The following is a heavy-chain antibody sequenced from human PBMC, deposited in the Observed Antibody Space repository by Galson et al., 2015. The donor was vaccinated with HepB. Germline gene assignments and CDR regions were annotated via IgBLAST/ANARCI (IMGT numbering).Heavy chain of an antibody. CDR3: AMSRTGSGTYFVGDY. V-gene: IGHV3-23*01. D-gene: IGHD1-26*01. CDR2: ITSDGERT. CDR1: GFSFSTYA. J-gene: IGHJ4*02. Sequence: SLRLSCAASGFSFSTYAMTWVRQAPGKGLEWVSTITSDGERTFYADSVKGRFTTSRDNSRITLYLQMNTLRADDTAIYYCAMSRTGSGTYFVGDYWGQGTLVTVSS.